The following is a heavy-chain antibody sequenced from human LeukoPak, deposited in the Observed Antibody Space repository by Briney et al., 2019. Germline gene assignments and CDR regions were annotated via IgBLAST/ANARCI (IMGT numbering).Heavy chain of an antibody. D-gene: IGHD2-15*01. J-gene: IGHJ4*02. V-gene: IGHV1-69*06. CDR1: GGTVTTSA. CDR2: IIPIFGTT. Sequence: SVKVSCKASGGTVTTSAISWVRQAPGQGVEWRGKIIPIFGTTNYAQKFQGRVRITADKSTSTAYMELSSLRSEDTAVYYCARGSMVAQRGYFDYWDQAILVTVSS. CDR3: ARGSMVAQRGYFDY.